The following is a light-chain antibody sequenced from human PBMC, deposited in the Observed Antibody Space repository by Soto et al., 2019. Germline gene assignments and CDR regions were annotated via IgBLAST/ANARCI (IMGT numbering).Light chain of an antibody. CDR3: YSTDSSGNHYV. V-gene: IGLV3-10*01. J-gene: IGLJ1*01. CDR2: EDS. CDR1: ALPKKY. Sequence: SYELTQPPSVSVSPGQTARITCSGDALPKKYAYWYQQKSGQAPVLVIYEDSKRPSGIPERFSGSSSGTMATLTISGAQVEDEADYYCYSTDSSGNHYVFGTGTQVTVL.